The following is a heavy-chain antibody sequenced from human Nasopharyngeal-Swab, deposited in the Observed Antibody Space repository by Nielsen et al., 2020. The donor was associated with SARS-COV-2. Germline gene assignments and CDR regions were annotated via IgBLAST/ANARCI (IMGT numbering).Heavy chain of an antibody. J-gene: IGHJ6*02. CDR1: GGSFSGYY. CDR3: ARDRYCSGGSCYRYYYYYGMDV. V-gene: IGHV4-34*01. Sequence: SETLSLTCAVYGGSFSGYYWRWIRQPPGKGLEWIGEINHSGSTNYNPSLKSRVTISVDTSKNQFSLKLSSVTAADTAVYYCARDRYCSGGSCYRYYYYYGMDVWGQGTTVTVSS. CDR2: INHSGST. D-gene: IGHD2-15*01.